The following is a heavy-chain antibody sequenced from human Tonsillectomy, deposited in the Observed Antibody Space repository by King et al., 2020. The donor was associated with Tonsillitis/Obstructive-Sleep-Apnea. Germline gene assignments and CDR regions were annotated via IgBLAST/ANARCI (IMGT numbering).Heavy chain of an antibody. D-gene: IGHD6-19*01. V-gene: IGHV3-9*01. CDR1: GFTFDDYA. Sequence: VQLVESGGGLVQPGRSLRLSCAASGFTFDDYAMYWVRQAPGKGLEWVSGISWNRGRRAYADSVKGRFTISRDNAKKSLYLQMNSLRTEDTALYHCAKDLIIAESGTPGDAFDIWGQGTMVTVSS. CDR3: AKDLIIAESGTPGDAFDI. CDR2: ISWNRGRR. J-gene: IGHJ3*02.